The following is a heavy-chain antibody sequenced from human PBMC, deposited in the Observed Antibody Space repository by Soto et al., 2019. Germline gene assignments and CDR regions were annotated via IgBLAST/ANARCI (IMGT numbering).Heavy chain of an antibody. D-gene: IGHD5-18*01. V-gene: IGHV3-7*03. Sequence: EVQLVESGGGLVQPGGSLRLSCAASGFNFRTYWMSWVRQAPGKGLEWVANIKEDGTDKYYVDSVKGRLTVSRDNAKNLLYLQLNSLRAEDTAVYYRAREGFSYGPKGAVFDHWGQGSLVTVSS. J-gene: IGHJ4*02. CDR1: GFNFRTYW. CDR3: AREGFSYGPKGAVFDH. CDR2: IKEDGTDK.